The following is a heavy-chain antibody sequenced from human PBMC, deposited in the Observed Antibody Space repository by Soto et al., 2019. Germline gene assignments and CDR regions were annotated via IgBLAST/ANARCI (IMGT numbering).Heavy chain of an antibody. Sequence: WGSLGLSCAASGFTFSSYAMSWFRQAPGKGLEWVSAISGSGGSTYYADSVKGRFSISRDNSKNTLYIQMNSLRAEDKAVYCGSKDYRSSRYFFDDCGQGAVVTV. CDR3: SKDYRSSRYFFDD. J-gene: IGHJ4*02. V-gene: IGHV3-23*01. CDR1: GFTFSSYA. D-gene: IGHD6-19*01. CDR2: ISGSGGST.